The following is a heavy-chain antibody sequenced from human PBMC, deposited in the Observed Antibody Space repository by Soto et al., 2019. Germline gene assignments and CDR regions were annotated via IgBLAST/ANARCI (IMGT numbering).Heavy chain of an antibody. CDR3: ATYAWDL. D-gene: IGHD2-2*01. J-gene: IGHJ5*02. V-gene: IGHV3-23*01. CDR2: INGGRS. CDR1: GITFSRYD. Sequence: EVQLLESGGGLVQPGGSLRLSCEASGITFSRYDMSWVRQAPGKGLEWVSAINGGRSFYGDSVEGRFTVSRDNSKNTLYLQMNSLRVEDTAIYYCATYAWDLWSQGTLVTVSS.